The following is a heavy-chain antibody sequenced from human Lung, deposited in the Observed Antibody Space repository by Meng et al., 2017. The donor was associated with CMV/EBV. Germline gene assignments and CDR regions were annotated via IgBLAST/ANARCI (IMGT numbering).Heavy chain of an antibody. V-gene: IGHV4-4*07. Sequence: QGQPQESCPRLVKPSETLSVTCIVSSDSITNYFWSWVRQPAGKGLEWIGRLYPDGSTDYNPSLSSRLTLSLDTSKIRFSLKLRSVTAADTAIYYCARTPVRFCNTHMCYAFDYWGQGALVTVSS. CDR1: SDSITNYF. CDR3: ARTPVRFCNTHMCYAFDY. D-gene: IGHD2-2*01. CDR2: LYPDGST. J-gene: IGHJ4*02.